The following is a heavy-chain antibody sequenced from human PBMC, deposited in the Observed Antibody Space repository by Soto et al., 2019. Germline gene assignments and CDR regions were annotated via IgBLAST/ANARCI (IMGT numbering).Heavy chain of an antibody. CDR2: INPDSGVP. V-gene: IGHV1-2*02. CDR1: GYTFTSYY. CDR3: ERDRGVRDV. J-gene: IGHJ6*02. D-gene: IGHD2-8*01. Sequence: QVQLVQSGAEVKKPGASVKVSCKASGYTFTSYYMHWVRQAPGQGLEWMGWINPDSGVPYYPHKFQDRVTMTRDTSISTAYMELSRLTSDATALYYCERDRGVRDVWGQGTTVIVSS.